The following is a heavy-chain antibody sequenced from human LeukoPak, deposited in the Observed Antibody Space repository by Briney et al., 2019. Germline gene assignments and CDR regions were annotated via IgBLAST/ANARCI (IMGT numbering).Heavy chain of an antibody. CDR2: INHSGST. D-gene: IGHD3-22*01. J-gene: IGHJ6*03. Sequence: PSETLSLTWPLDGGSPAAYYWSWIRPLHRNGRGWNGAINHSGSTTYNPSFKSRVTISVDTAKNQFSLMLSSVTAADTAVCYGAIEARGYRGYYYYYMDVWGKGTTVTVSS. V-gene: IGHV4-34*01. CDR1: GGSPAAYY. CDR3: AIEARGYRGYYYYYMDV.